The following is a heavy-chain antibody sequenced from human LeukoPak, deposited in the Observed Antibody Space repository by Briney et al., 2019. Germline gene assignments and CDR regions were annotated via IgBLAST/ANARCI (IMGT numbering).Heavy chain of an antibody. CDR3: AKDLLGVAAGNY. Sequence: GGSLRLSCAASGFTFSSYGMHWVRQAPGKGLEWVAFIRYDGSNKYYADSAKGRFTISRDNSKSTLYLQMNSLRAEDTAVYSCAKDLLGVAAGNYWGQGTLVTVSS. CDR2: IRYDGSNK. D-gene: IGHD6-13*01. CDR1: GFTFSSYG. J-gene: IGHJ4*02. V-gene: IGHV3-30*02.